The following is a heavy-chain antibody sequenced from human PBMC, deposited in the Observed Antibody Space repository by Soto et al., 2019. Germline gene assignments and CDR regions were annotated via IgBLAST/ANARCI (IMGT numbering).Heavy chain of an antibody. CDR2: ISSSSSYT. D-gene: IGHD3-10*01. J-gene: IGHJ4*02. CDR1: GFTFSDYY. CDR3: ARDGTMGSFDY. V-gene: IGHV3-11*05. Sequence: XXSLRLSFAASGFTFSDYYMXWILQAPGKGLEWVSYISSSSSYTNYADSVKGRFTISRDNAKNSLYLQMNSLRAEDTAVYYCARDGTMGSFDYWGQGTLVTVSS.